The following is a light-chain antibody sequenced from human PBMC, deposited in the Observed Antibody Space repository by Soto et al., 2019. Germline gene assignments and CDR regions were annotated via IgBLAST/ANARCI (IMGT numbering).Light chain of an antibody. CDR2: GAS. CDR3: QQYGSSPYT. Sequence: EIVLTQSPGTLSLSPGVRATLSCRASQSVSGRFLAWYQQKPGQAPRLLMYGASSRATGIPDGFSGTGSGTDFTLTISRLEPEDFAVYYCQQYGSSPYTFGLGTKLEIK. V-gene: IGKV3-20*01. CDR1: QSVSGRF. J-gene: IGKJ2*01.